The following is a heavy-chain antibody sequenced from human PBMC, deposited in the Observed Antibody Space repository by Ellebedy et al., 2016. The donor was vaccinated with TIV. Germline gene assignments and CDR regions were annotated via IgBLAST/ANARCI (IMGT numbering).Heavy chain of an antibody. Sequence: SETLSLTCSVSGDSMNSDYWSWLRQPPGKGLEWIAYMYHDGGTNYNASLRSRVTISLESSKRQFSLRLSSVTAADTAVYYCARRQRTFFDQWGQGSLVTVSS. V-gene: IGHV4-59*08. D-gene: IGHD2-2*01. CDR1: GDSMNSDY. CDR2: MYHDGGT. CDR3: ARRQRTFFDQ. J-gene: IGHJ4*02.